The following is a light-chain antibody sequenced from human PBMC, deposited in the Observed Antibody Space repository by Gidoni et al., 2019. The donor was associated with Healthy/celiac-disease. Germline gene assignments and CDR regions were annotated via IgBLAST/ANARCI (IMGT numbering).Light chain of an antibody. CDR3: SSYTSSSPYV. J-gene: IGLJ1*01. V-gene: IGLV2-14*03. CDR2: DVS. Sequence: PGQSIPISCTGTSSDVGGYNYVSWYQQHPGKAPKLMIYDVSNRPSGVSNRFSGSKSGNTASLTISGLQAEDEADYYCSSYTSSSPYVFGTGTKVTVL. CDR1: SSDVGGYNY.